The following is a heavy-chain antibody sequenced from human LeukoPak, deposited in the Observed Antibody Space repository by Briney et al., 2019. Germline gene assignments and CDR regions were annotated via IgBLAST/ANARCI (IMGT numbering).Heavy chain of an antibody. CDR1: GFTVSSNY. CDR3: ARVSSTVHFDY. Sequence: PGGSLRLSCAASGFTVSSNYMSWVRQAPGKGLEWVSVIYSGGSTYYADSVKGRFTISRDNSKNTLYLQMNSLRAEDTAVYYCARVSSTVHFDYWGQGTLVTVSS. J-gene: IGHJ4*02. CDR2: IYSGGST. V-gene: IGHV3-66*01. D-gene: IGHD4-17*01.